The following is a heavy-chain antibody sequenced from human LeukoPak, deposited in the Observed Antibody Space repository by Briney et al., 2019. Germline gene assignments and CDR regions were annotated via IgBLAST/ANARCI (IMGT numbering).Heavy chain of an antibody. J-gene: IGHJ4*02. CDR3: ARAGSYYFDY. V-gene: IGHV3-48*02. D-gene: IGHD1-26*01. CDR2: ISSSSTI. Sequence: PGGSLRLSCAASGFTFSSYSMNWVRQAPGKGLEWVSYISSSSTIYYADSVKGRFTISRDNAKNSLYLQMNSLRDEDTAVYYCARAGSYYFDYWGQGTLVTVSS. CDR1: GFTFSSYS.